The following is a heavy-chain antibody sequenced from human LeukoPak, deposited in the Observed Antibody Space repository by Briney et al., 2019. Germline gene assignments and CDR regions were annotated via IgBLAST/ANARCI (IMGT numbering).Heavy chain of an antibody. CDR2: VNRDGSET. CDR3: ARNNGMDV. V-gene: IGHV3-7*03. J-gene: IGHJ6*02. Sequence: GGSLRLSCAASGFALSSHWMTWVRQVPGRGPEWVPNVNRDGSETYYLDSVKGRFTISKDNAKNSLYLQMNSLRAEDTALYHCARNNGMDVWGQGTTVIVSS. CDR1: GFALSSHW.